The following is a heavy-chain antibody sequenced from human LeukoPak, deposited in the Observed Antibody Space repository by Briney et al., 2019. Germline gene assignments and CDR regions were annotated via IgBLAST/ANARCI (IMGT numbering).Heavy chain of an antibody. CDR3: ARAPPITRGPFDP. D-gene: IGHD3-10*01. V-gene: IGHV1-2*02. J-gene: IGHJ5*02. CDR2: INPNSGGT. Sequence: ASVKVFCKASGYTFTGYYMHWVRQAPGQGLEWMGWINPNSGGTIYAQKFQGRVTMTRDTSISTVYMELSRLRSDDTAVYYCARAPPITRGPFDPWGQGTLVTVSS. CDR1: GYTFTGYY.